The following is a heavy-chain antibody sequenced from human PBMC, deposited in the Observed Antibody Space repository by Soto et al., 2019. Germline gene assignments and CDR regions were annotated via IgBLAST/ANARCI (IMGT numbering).Heavy chain of an antibody. Sequence: GGSLRLSCAASGFTFSNHAMNWVRQAPGKGLEWVSSILGSGYTTYIADSVKGRFTISRDNSKNTLYLQMSSLRAEDTALYYCAKSFMGFSYGKIDYWGQGTLVTGS. CDR3: AKSFMGFSYGKIDY. J-gene: IGHJ4*02. CDR2: ILGSGYTT. V-gene: IGHV3-23*01. D-gene: IGHD5-18*01. CDR1: GFTFSNHA.